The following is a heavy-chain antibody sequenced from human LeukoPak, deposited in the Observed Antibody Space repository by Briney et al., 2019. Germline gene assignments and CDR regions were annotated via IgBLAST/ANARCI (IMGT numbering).Heavy chain of an antibody. CDR2: IWHDGSKT. CDR3: ARDGGGGDSFDM. J-gene: IGHJ3*02. Sequence: GGSLRLSCAASGFTFSSYGMHWVRQAPGKGLEWVGVIWHDGSKTYYIDSVKGRFTISRDNSKNTVFLQMNSLRVEDTAVYYCARDGGGGDSFDMWGQGTMVTVSS. CDR1: GFTFSSYG. V-gene: IGHV3-33*08. D-gene: IGHD2-21*01.